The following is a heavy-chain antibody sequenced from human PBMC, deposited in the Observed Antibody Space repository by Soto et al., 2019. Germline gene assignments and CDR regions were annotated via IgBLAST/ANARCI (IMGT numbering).Heavy chain of an antibody. Sequence: QVQLVQSGAEVKKPGASVKVSCKASGYTFTSYAMHWVRQAPGQRLEWMGWINAGNGNTKYSQKFQGRVTITRDTSASTAYMELSSLRSEDTAVYYCARGLNGYLHYFDYWGQGTLVTVPS. V-gene: IGHV1-3*01. CDR2: INAGNGNT. CDR1: GYTFTSYA. J-gene: IGHJ4*02. D-gene: IGHD5-18*01. CDR3: ARGLNGYLHYFDY.